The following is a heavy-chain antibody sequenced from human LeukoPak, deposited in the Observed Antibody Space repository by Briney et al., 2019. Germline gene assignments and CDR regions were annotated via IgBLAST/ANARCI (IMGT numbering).Heavy chain of an antibody. D-gene: IGHD2-15*01. Sequence: SVKVSCKASGGTFSSYAISWVRRAPGQGLEWMGGIIPIFGTANYAQKFQGRVTITADESTSTAYMELSSLRSEDTAVYYCAMGVVVAATPYGMDVWGQGTTVTVSS. V-gene: IGHV1-69*01. CDR1: GGTFSSYA. CDR3: AMGVVVAATPYGMDV. J-gene: IGHJ6*02. CDR2: IIPIFGTA.